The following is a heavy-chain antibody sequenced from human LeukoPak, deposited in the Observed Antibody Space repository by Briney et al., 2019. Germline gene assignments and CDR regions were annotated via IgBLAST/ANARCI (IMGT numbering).Heavy chain of an antibody. J-gene: IGHJ6*02. V-gene: IGHV4-59*11. Sequence: SETLSLTCTVSGGSISSHYWSWIRQPPGKGLEWIGYIYYSGSTNYNPSLKSRVTISLDTSKNQFSLKLSSVTAADTAVYYCARGEVATTYYYGMDVWGQGTTVTVSS. D-gene: IGHD5-12*01. CDR2: IYYSGST. CDR3: ARGEVATTYYYGMDV. CDR1: GGSISSHY.